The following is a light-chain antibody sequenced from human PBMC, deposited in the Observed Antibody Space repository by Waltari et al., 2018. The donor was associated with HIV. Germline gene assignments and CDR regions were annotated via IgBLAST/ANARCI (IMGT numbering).Light chain of an antibody. Sequence: QLVLTQSPSASASLGASVKLTCTLSSGHSRYAIAWHQQQPEKGPRYLMKVNSDGSHTKGDGIPDRFSGSSSGAEHYLTISSLQSEDEADYYCQTWGTDIYVFGTGTKVTVL. CDR1: SGHSRYA. CDR2: VNSDGSH. J-gene: IGLJ1*01. CDR3: QTWGTDIYV. V-gene: IGLV4-69*01.